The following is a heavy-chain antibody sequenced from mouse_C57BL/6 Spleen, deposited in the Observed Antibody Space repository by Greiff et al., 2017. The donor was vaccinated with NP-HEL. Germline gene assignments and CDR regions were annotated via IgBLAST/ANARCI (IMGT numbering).Heavy chain of an antibody. CDR1: GFNITDDY. Sequence: EVQLQQSGAELVRPGASVKLSCTASGFNITDDYMHWVKQRPEQGLEWIGWIDPENGDTEYASKFQGKATITADTASNTAYLQLSSLTSEDTAVYYCTAVTTGVATDYWGKGTTLTVSS. CDR3: TAVTTGVATDY. CDR2: IDPENGDT. J-gene: IGHJ2*01. V-gene: IGHV14-4*01. D-gene: IGHD1-1*01.